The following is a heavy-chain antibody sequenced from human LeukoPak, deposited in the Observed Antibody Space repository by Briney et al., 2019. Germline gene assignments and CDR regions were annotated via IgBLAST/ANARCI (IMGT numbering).Heavy chain of an antibody. D-gene: IGHD3-16*01. CDR3: ATLQALGYGMDV. Sequence: ASVKVSCKVSGYTLTELYIHWVRQAPGKGLEWMGGFDPEDGETIYAQEFQGRVTMTEDTSTDTASMELSSLKSEGTAVYYCATLQALGYGMDVWGQGTTVTVSS. CDR2: FDPEDGET. J-gene: IGHJ6*02. V-gene: IGHV1-24*01. CDR1: GYTLTELY.